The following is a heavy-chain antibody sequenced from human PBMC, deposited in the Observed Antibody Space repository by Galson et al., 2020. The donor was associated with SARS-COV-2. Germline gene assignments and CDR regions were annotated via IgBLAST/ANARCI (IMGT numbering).Heavy chain of an antibody. CDR3: TRSAYYFDSSGKRYYYGMDV. Sequence: ETSETLSLTCSVSGGSISADNDYWGWIRQPPGKGLEWIGSIYYRGNTYYNPSFTRRVTISVDTSRNQFFLRLSSVTAADTAVYYCTRSAYYFDSSGKRYYYGMDVWGQGTTVTFS. CDR1: GGSISADNDY. CDR2: IYYRGNT. J-gene: IGHJ6*02. V-gene: IGHV4-39*01. D-gene: IGHD3-22*01.